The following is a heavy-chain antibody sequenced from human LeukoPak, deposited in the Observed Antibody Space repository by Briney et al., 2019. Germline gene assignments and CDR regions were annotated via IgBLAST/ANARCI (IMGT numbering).Heavy chain of an antibody. CDR3: ARAISGRYFDY. CDR1: GFTISSYW. D-gene: IGHD2-15*01. V-gene: IGHV3-74*01. Sequence: PGGSLRLSCAASGFTISSYWMHWVRQAPGKGLVWVSGINSDGSITRYADSVKRRFTVSRDKANDTMYLQMNSLRVEDTAVYYCARAISGRYFDYWGQGNLVTVSS. J-gene: IGHJ4*02. CDR2: INSDGSIT.